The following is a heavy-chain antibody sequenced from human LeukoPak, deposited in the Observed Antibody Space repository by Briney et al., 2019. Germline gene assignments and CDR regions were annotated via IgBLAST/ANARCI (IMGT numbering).Heavy chain of an antibody. CDR1: GFTFDDYG. D-gene: IGHD6-13*01. Sequence: GGSLRLSCAASGFTFDDYGMSWVRQAPEKGLEWVSGINWNGGSTGYADSVKGRFTISRDNAKNSLYLQMNSLRAEDTALYYCARDSGIAAAGTEGYFDYWGQGTLVTVSS. CDR2: INWNGGST. CDR3: ARDSGIAAAGTEGYFDY. J-gene: IGHJ4*02. V-gene: IGHV3-20*04.